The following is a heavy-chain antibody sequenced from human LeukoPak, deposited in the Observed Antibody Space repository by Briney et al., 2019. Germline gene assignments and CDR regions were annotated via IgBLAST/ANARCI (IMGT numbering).Heavy chain of an antibody. Sequence: GGSLRLSCAASGFTFSSYWMHWVRQAPGKGLVWVSRINSDGSSTSYADSVKGRFTISRDNAKSTLYLQMNTLRAEDTAVYYCAREEGYCTSTSCHAGGHAFDIWGQGTMVTVSP. CDR1: GFTFSSYW. CDR3: AREEGYCTSTSCHAGGHAFDI. D-gene: IGHD2-2*01. J-gene: IGHJ3*02. CDR2: INSDGSST. V-gene: IGHV3-74*01.